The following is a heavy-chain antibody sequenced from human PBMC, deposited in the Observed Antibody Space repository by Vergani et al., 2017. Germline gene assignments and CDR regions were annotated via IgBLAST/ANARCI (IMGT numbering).Heavy chain of an antibody. CDR3: ARSETEWELAFDY. J-gene: IGHJ4*02. CDR1: GGSISSYY. CDR2: IYYSGST. V-gene: IGHV4-59*01. D-gene: IGHD1-26*01. Sequence: QVQLQESGPGLVKPSETLSLTCTVPGGSISSYYWSWIRQPPGKGLEWIGYIYYSGSTNYNPSLKSRVTISVDTSKNQFSLKLSSVTAADTAVDYCARSETEWELAFDYWGQGTLVTVSS.